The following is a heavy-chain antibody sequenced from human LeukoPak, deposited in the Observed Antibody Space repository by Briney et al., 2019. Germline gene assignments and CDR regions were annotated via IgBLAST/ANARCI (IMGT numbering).Heavy chain of an antibody. CDR3: ARSTGSQLLWFGEFDY. V-gene: IGHV4-61*01. CDR1: GGSLSSGSYY. D-gene: IGHD3-10*01. J-gene: IGHJ4*02. CDR2: IYYSGST. Sequence: SVALSLTCTVSGGSLSSGSYYWSWIRQPPGKGLEWLGYIYYSGSTNYNPSLKSRVTISVDTSKNQFSLKLSSVTAADTAVYYCARSTGSQLLWFGEFDYWGQGTLVTVSS.